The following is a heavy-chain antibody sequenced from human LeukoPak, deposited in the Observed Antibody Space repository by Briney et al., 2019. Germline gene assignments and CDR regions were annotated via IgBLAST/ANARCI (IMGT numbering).Heavy chain of an antibody. Sequence: ASVKVSCKASGYTFSSSSITWVRQAPGQGPEWMGWISTVSGNRQYAQKFQDRVTLTTDTSTNTVHMELTSLRSDDTAVYYCARVRDSNNWWGAFDIWGQGTMDTVSS. CDR1: GYTFSSSS. V-gene: IGHV1-18*01. D-gene: IGHD1-1*01. CDR2: ISTVSGNR. J-gene: IGHJ3*02. CDR3: ARVRDSNNWWGAFDI.